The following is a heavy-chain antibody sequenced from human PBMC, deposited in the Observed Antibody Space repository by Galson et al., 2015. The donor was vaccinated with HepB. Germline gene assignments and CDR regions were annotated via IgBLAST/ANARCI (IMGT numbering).Heavy chain of an antibody. V-gene: IGHV3-11*06. Sequence: SLRLSCAASGFTFSDYYMSWIRQAPGKGLEWVSYISGSGSYTNYGDSVKGRFTISRDNAKSSLFLRMNRLRAEDTAVYYCARDRGSGYYAFHDAFDIWGQGTMVTVSS. CDR3: ARDRGSGYYAFHDAFDI. D-gene: IGHD3-3*01. CDR1: GFTFSDYY. CDR2: ISGSGSYT. J-gene: IGHJ3*02.